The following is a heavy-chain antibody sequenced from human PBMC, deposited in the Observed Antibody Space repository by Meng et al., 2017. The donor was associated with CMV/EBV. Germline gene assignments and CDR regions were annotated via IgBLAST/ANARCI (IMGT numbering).Heavy chain of an antibody. CDR1: GFTFSSYA. V-gene: IGHV3-30*04. J-gene: IGHJ6*02. CDR3: ARDQPLLYTNYYGSGSLHGFYYYYGMDV. CDR2: ISYDGSNK. Sequence: GRSLRLSCAASGFTFSSYAMHWVRQAPGKGLEWVAVISYDGSNKYYADSVKGRFTISRDNSKNTLYLQMNSLRAEDTAVYYCARDQPLLYTNYYGSGSLHGFYYYYGMDVWGQGTTVTVSS. D-gene: IGHD3-10*01.